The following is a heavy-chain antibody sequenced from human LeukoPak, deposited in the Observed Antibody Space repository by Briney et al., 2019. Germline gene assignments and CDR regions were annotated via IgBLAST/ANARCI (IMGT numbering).Heavy chain of an antibody. CDR1: GLAFSNYA. CDR3: AKDSVYYGSGSPIGH. D-gene: IGHD3-10*01. V-gene: IGHV3-23*01. J-gene: IGHJ4*02. Sequence: GGSLRLSCAASGLAFSNYAMSWVRQAPGKGLEWVSGISDSGGSTYYADSVKGRFIISRDNSKNTLYLQMNSLRAEDTAVYYCAKDSVYYGSGSPIGHWGQGTLVTVSS. CDR2: ISDSGGST.